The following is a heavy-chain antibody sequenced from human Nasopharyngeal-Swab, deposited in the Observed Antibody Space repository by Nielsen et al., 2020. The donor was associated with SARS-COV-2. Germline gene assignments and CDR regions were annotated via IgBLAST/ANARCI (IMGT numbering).Heavy chain of an antibody. CDR1: GFTFSSYE. CDR3: ARGHGVWFGEPDNWFDP. CDR2: ISSSGSTI. Sequence: GESLKISCAASGFTFSSYEMNWVRQAPGKGLEWVSYISSSGSTIYYAYSVKGRFTISRDNAKNSLYLQMNSLRAEDTAVDYCARGHGVWFGEPDNWFDPWGQGTLVTVSS. D-gene: IGHD3-10*01. J-gene: IGHJ5*02. V-gene: IGHV3-48*03.